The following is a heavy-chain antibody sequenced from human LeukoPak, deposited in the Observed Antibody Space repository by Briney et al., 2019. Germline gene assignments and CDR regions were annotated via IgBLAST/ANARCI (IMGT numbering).Heavy chain of an antibody. CDR1: GGSISSSSYY. Sequence: SETLSLTCTVSGGSISSSSYYWGWIRQPPGKGLEWIGSIYYSGSTYYNPPLKSRVTISVDTSKNQFSLKLSSVTAADTAVYYCARRNRSHSSDYWGQGTLVTVSS. CDR3: ARRNRSHSSDY. D-gene: IGHD2-15*01. V-gene: IGHV4-39*01. CDR2: IYYSGST. J-gene: IGHJ4*02.